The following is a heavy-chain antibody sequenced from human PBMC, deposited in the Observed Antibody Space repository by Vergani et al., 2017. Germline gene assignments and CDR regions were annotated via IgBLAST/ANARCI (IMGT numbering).Heavy chain of an antibody. D-gene: IGHD3-22*01. Sequence: QVQLQESGPGLVKPSQTLSLTCTVSGGSISSGGYYWSWIRQHPGKGLEWIGYIYYSGSTYYNPSLKSLVTISVDTSKNQFSLKLSSVTAADTAVYYCANVLYDSSGYPPYYFDYWGQGTLVTVSS. CDR1: GGSISSGGYY. V-gene: IGHV4-31*01. CDR3: ANVLYDSSGYPPYYFDY. CDR2: IYYSGST. J-gene: IGHJ4*02.